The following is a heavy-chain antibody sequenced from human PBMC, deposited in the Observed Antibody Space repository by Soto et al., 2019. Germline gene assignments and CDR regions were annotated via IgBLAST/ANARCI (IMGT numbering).Heavy chain of an antibody. CDR1: GFTFSSYG. V-gene: IGHV3-33*01. J-gene: IGHJ6*02. CDR3: ARDIGGLEMATISDPDYYGMDV. CDR2: IWYDGSNK. D-gene: IGHD5-12*01. Sequence: GGSLRLSCAASGFTFSSYGMHWVRQAPGKGLEWVAVIWYDGSNKYYADSVKGRFTISRDNSKNTLYLQMNSLRAEDTAVYYCARDIGGLEMATISDPDYYGMDVWGQGTTVTVSS.